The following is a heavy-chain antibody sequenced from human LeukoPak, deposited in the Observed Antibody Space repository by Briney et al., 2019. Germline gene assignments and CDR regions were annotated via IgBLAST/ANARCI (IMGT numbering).Heavy chain of an antibody. CDR1: GFTFSSYA. V-gene: IGHV3-30*04. CDR2: ISYDGSNK. D-gene: IGHD3-3*01. CDR3: ARDALTIFGVHNWFDP. J-gene: IGHJ5*02. Sequence: GGSLRLSCAASGFTFSSYAMHWVRQAPGKGLEWVAVISYDGSNKYYADSMKGRFTISRDNSKNTLYLQMNSLRAEDTAVYYCARDALTIFGVHNWFDPWGQGTLVTVSS.